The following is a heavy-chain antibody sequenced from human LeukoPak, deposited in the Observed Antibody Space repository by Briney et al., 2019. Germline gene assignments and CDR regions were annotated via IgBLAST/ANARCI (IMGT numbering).Heavy chain of an antibody. J-gene: IGHJ3*02. D-gene: IGHD6-19*01. CDR1: GGSTSSYY. CDR2: IYYSGST. Sequence: PSETLSLTCTVSGGSTSSYYWSWIRQPPGKGLEWIGYIYYSGSTNYNPSLKSRVTISVDTSKNQFSLKLSSVTAADTAVYYCARVLGGWYRDDAFDIWGQGTMVTVSS. CDR3: ARVLGGWYRDDAFDI. V-gene: IGHV4-59*01.